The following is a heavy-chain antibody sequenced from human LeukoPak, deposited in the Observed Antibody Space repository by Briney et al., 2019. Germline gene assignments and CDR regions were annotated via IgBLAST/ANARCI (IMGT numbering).Heavy chain of an antibody. V-gene: IGHV3-23*01. D-gene: IGHD5-18*01. Sequence: GGSLRLSCAASGFTFSSYAMSWVRQAPGKGLEWVSAISGSGGSTYYADSVKGRFTISRDNSKDTLYLQMNSLRAEDTAVYYCAKEVSGAVDTAMVDYWGQGTLVTVSS. J-gene: IGHJ4*02. CDR3: AKEVSGAVDTAMVDY. CDR2: ISGSGGST. CDR1: GFTFSSYA.